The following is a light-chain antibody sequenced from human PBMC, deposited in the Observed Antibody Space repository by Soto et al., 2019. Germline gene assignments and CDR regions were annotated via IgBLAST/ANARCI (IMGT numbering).Light chain of an antibody. CDR3: TSYTTRNSLE. J-gene: IGLJ2*01. CDR1: NSDVGGYNY. V-gene: IGLV2-14*01. CDR2: EVF. Sequence: QSALTQPASLSGSPCHSITISCTGTNSDVGGYNYVSWYQQHAGKAPKLIIYEVFNRPSGLSKRFSGSKCGTTSSLTIAGLQVEDEADYYSTSYTTRNSLEFGGGTKLTVL.